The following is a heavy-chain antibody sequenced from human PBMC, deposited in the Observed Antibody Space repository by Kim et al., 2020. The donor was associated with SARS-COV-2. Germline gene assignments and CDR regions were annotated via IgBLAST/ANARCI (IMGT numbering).Heavy chain of an antibody. Sequence: ASVKVSCKASGYTFSSYGISWVRQAPGQGLEWMGWISINSINTNYAEKFHDRVTLTTDTFTTTAYMELRGLRSDDTAVYYCARVGRAASSNGFDFWGQGTLVTVS. D-gene: IGHD6-13*01. J-gene: IGHJ4*02. CDR3: ARVGRAASSNGFDF. CDR2: ISINSINT. CDR1: GYTFSSYG. V-gene: IGHV1-18*01.